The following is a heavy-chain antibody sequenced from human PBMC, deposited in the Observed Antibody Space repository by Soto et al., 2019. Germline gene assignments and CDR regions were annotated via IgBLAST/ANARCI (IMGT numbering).Heavy chain of an antibody. J-gene: IGHJ4*02. Sequence: GESLKISCKGSGNSFTSYWIGWVRQMPGKGLEWMGIIYPGDSDTRYSPSFQGQVIISADKSISTAYLQWSSLKASDTAMYYCARLISRTVRPDFDHWGQGTLVTVSS. CDR3: ARLISRTVRPDFDH. D-gene: IGHD6-6*01. CDR2: IYPGDSDT. CDR1: GNSFTSYW. V-gene: IGHV5-51*01.